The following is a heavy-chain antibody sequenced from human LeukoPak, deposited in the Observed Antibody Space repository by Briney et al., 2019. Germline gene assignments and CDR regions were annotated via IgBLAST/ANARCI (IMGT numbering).Heavy chain of an antibody. J-gene: IGHJ4*02. D-gene: IGHD5-18*01. V-gene: IGHV3-33*06. Sequence: SCKASGFTFSGYGMHWVRQAPDKGLEWVAVIWYDGNNKYYADSVKGRFTFSRDNSKNTLYLQMNSLRVEDTAVYYCAKDWGYTTMVSYYFDYWGQGALVTVSS. CDR1: GFTFSGYG. CDR2: IWYDGNNK. CDR3: AKDWGYTTMVSYYFDY.